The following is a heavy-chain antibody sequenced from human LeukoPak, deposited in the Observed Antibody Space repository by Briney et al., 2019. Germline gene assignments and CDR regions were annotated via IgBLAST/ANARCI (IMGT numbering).Heavy chain of an antibody. D-gene: IGHD1-26*01. CDR2: INHSGST. CDR3: ARGGGSYYVGY. Sequence: PSETLSLTCAVYGGSFSGHYWSWIRQPPGKGLEWIGEINHSGSTNYNPSLKSRVTISVDTSKNQFSLKLSSVTAADTAAYYCARGGGSYYVGYWGQGTLVTVSS. V-gene: IGHV4-34*01. J-gene: IGHJ4*02. CDR1: GGSFSGHY.